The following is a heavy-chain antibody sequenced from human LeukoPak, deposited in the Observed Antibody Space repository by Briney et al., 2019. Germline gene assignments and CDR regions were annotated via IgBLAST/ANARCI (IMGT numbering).Heavy chain of an antibody. CDR3: AKGQLVRDALDV. D-gene: IGHD6-6*01. J-gene: IGHJ3*01. Sequence: GGSLRLSCAASGFSFSSFSMTWVRQAPGKGLEWVASITWNSVRIGHADSVKGRFTISRDNAKKSLYLQMNSLGVEDTALYYCAKGQLVRDALDVWGQGTMVTVSS. V-gene: IGHV3-9*01. CDR1: GFSFSSFS. CDR2: ITWNSVRI.